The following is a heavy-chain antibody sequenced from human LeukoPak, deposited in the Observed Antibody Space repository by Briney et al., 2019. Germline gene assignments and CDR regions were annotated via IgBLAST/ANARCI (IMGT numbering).Heavy chain of an antibody. CDR3: ARFGSLLRTAAIPR. V-gene: IGHV4-39*01. D-gene: IGHD2-2*01. CDR2: IYYSGST. Sequence: PSETLSLTCTVSGGSVSNTIYYWGWIRQPPGKGLAWIGSIYYSGSTYYNPSLQSRVTISVDTSRNQFSLKLSSVTAADTALYYCARFGSLLRTAAIPRWGQGTLVTVSS. J-gene: IGHJ4*02. CDR1: GGSVSNTIYY.